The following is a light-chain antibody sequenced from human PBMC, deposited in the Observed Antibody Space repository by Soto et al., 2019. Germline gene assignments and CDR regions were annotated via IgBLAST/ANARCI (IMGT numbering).Light chain of an antibody. CDR3: QQYYDWPPLT. V-gene: IGKV3-15*01. CDR2: GAS. Sequence: EIVMTQSPGTLSVSPGERATLSCRASQSVRSNLAWYQQKPGQAPRLLIYGASTRASGIPARFSGSGSGTEFTLTISSLQSEDFAVYYCQQYYDWPPLTFGGGTKVEIK. CDR1: QSVRSN. J-gene: IGKJ4*01.